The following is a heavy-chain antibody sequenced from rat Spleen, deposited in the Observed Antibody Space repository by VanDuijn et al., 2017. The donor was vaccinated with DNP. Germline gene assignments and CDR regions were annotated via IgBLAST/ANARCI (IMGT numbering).Heavy chain of an antibody. D-gene: IGHD4-2*01. V-gene: IGHV2-41*01. CDR3: ARPPEYSGNWFAF. Sequence: QVQLKESGPGLVQPSQTLSLTCTIAGFPLTRYNVHWIRQPPGKGLEWMGVIWNTGGTRYNSVLNSRLTISKDTSKNQVFLKMNSLQPEDTATYYCARPPEYSGNWFAFWGQGTLVTVSS. CDR1: GFPLTRYN. CDR2: IWNTGGT. J-gene: IGHJ3*01.